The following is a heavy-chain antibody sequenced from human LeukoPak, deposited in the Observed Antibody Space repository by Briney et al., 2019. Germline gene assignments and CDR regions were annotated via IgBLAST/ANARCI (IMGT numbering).Heavy chain of an antibody. Sequence: SQTLSLTCAISGDSVSSNSAAWNWIRQSPSRGLEWLGRTYYRSEWYKDYEVSVKSRININRDTSKNQFSLHLNSVTPEDTAVYYCARDDGSSSWLYFDYWGQGTLVTVSS. J-gene: IGHJ4*02. CDR3: ARDDGSSSWLYFDY. V-gene: IGHV6-1*01. CDR2: TYYRSEWYK. CDR1: GDSVSSNSAA. D-gene: IGHD6-13*01.